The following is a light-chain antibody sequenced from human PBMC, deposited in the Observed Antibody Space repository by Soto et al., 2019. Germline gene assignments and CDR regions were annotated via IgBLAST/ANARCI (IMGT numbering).Light chain of an antibody. CDR2: EYS. CDR3: HHYYSDWT. Sequence: DNQMTQSSATLSASVGDRVTITCRASQRISNWLAWYQQIPGKAPKLLIYEYSSLEGGVPSRFSGSGSGTELTLTLSSLQPDYFATYYCHHYYSDWTFGQGTNVESK. CDR1: QRISNW. V-gene: IGKV1-5*01. J-gene: IGKJ1*01.